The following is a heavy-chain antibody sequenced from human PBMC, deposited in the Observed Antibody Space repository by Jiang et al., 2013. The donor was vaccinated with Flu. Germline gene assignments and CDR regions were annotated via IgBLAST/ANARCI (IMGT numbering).Heavy chain of an antibody. CDR1: GGSISSSSYY. J-gene: IGHJ3*02. CDR3: ARVVGATVIAFDI. Sequence: LLKPSETLSLTCGVSGGSISSSSYYWGWIRQPPGKGLEWIGSFYYSGSTYYNPSLKSRVTISVDTSKNQVSLKLSSVTAADTAVYYCARVVGATVIAFDIWGPRDNGHRLF. CDR2: FYYSGST. V-gene: IGHV4-39*01. D-gene: IGHD2-15*01.